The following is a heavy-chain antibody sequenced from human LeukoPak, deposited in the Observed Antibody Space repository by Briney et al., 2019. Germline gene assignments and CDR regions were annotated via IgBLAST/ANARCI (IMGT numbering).Heavy chain of an antibody. CDR1: GFTFSSYA. CDR3: AKVPRDYSDLDLDY. Sequence: GGSLRLSCAASGFTFSSYAMSWVRQASGKGLEWVSAISGSGGSTYYADSVKGRFTISRDNSKNTLYLQMNSLRAEDTAVYYCAKVPRDYSDLDLDYWGQGTLDTVSS. CDR2: ISGSGGST. V-gene: IGHV3-23*01. J-gene: IGHJ4*02. D-gene: IGHD4-11*01.